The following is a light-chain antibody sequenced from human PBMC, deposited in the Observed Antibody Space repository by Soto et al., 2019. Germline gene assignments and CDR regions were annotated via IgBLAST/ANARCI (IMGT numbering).Light chain of an antibody. Sequence: DIQMTQSPSSVSASVGDRVTITCRASQGISSWLGWYQQKPGKAPKLLIYAASSLQSGVPSRFSGSGSGTDFPLTISSLQPEDFATYCWQQANSFPFTFGGGTKVEIK. CDR1: QGISSW. J-gene: IGKJ4*01. CDR2: AAS. CDR3: QQANSFPFT. V-gene: IGKV1D-12*01.